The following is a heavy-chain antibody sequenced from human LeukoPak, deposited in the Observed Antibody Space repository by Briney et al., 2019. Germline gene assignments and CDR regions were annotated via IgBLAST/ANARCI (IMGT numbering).Heavy chain of an antibody. J-gene: IGHJ6*02. CDR2: ISGSGGST. CDR1: GFTLSSYA. V-gene: IGHV3-23*01. Sequence: GGSLRLSCAASGFTLSSYAMSWVRQAPGKGLEWVSAISGSGGSTYYADSVKGRFTISRDNSKNTLYLQMNSLRAEDTAVYYCAKRLIYSSGGDYYYYYGMDVWGQGTTVTVSS. D-gene: IGHD6-19*01. CDR3: AKRLIYSSGGDYYYYYGMDV.